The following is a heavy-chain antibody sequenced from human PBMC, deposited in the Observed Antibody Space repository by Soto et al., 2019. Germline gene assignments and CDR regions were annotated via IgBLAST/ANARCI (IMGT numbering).Heavy chain of an antibody. J-gene: IGHJ4*02. CDR1: GGSISSGDYY. V-gene: IGHV4-30-4*01. CDR3: ASSSGWFLRYDFDY. CDR2: IYYSGST. Sequence: SETLSLTCTVSGGSISSGDYYWSWIRQPPGKGLEWIGYIYYSGSTYYNPSLKSRVTISVDTSKNQFSLKLSSVTAADTAVYYCASSSGWFLRYDFDYWGQGTLVTVSS. D-gene: IGHD6-19*01.